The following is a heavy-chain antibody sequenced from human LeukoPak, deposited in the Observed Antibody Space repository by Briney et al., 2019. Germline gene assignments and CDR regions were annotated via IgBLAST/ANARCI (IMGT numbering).Heavy chain of an antibody. CDR3: ATLNTPFDY. CDR2: ISSSGGNT. V-gene: IGHV3-23*01. CDR1: GFTFSSYA. D-gene: IGHD2-15*01. J-gene: IGHJ4*02. Sequence: GGSLRLSCAASGFTFSSYAMSWVRQAPGKGLEWVSSISSSGGNTYYAGSARGRFTISRDNSKNTLYLQMNSLRAEDTAVYFCATLNTPFDYWGQGILVTVSS.